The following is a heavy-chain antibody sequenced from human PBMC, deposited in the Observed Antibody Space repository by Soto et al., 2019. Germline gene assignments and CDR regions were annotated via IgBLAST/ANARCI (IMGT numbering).Heavy chain of an antibody. J-gene: IGHJ5*02. CDR1: GFTFSSYW. CDR2: IKQDGSEK. CDR3: ARELSLYSSGWYPPNWFDP. D-gene: IGHD6-19*01. Sequence: GGSLRLSCAASGFTFSSYWMSWVRQAPGKGLEWVANIKQDGSEKYYVDSVKGRFTISRDNAKNSLYLQMNSLRAEDTAVYYCARELSLYSSGWYPPNWFDPWGQGTLVTVSS. V-gene: IGHV3-7*01.